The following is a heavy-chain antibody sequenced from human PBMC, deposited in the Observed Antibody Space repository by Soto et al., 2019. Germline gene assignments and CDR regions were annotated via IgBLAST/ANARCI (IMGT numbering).Heavy chain of an antibody. J-gene: IGHJ6*02. CDR3: AKAHLTPNDLWSGYASFYYGIGV. CDR1: GFTFSSYA. V-gene: IGHV3-23*01. Sequence: EVQLLESGGGLVQPGGSLRLSCAASGFTFSSYAISWVRQAPGKGLEWVSAISGSGGSTYYADSVKGRFTISRDNSKNMLYLQMNSLRAEDTAVYYCAKAHLTPNDLWSGYASFYYGIGVWGQGTTVTVSS. CDR2: ISGSGGST. D-gene: IGHD3-3*01.